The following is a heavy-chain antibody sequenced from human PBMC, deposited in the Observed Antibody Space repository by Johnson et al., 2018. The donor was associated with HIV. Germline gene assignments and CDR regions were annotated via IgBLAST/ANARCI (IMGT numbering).Heavy chain of an antibody. CDR2: IKQDGSEK. CDR3: ARGAPWSGSDAFDI. D-gene: IGHD3-3*01. Sequence: EQLVESGGGLVQPGGSLRLSCAASGFTFNSYWMSWVRQAPGKGLEWVANIKQDGSEKYYVDSVRGRFTISRDNAKNSLYLQMNSLRAEDTALYYCARGAPWSGSDAFDIWGQGTMVTVSS. J-gene: IGHJ3*02. V-gene: IGHV3-7*05. CDR1: GFTFNSYW.